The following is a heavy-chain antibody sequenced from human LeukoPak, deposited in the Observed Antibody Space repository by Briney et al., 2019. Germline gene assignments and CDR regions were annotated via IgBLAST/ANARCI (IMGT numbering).Heavy chain of an antibody. J-gene: IGHJ4*02. D-gene: IGHD3-10*01. CDR3: AKAKLLWFGESLDY. CDR1: GFTFSSYA. CDR2: ISGSGGST. Sequence: PGGSLRLSCAASGFTFSSYAMSWVRQAPGKGLEWVSAISGSGGSTYYADSVKGRFTTSRDNSKNTLYLQMNSLRAEDTAVYYCAKAKLLWFGESLDYWGQGTLVTVSS. V-gene: IGHV3-23*01.